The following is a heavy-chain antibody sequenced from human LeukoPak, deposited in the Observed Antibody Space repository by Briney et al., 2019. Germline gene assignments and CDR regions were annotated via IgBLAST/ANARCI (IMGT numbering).Heavy chain of an antibody. CDR3: AKGSYGGYFDY. CDR2: ISDSGGST. J-gene: IGHJ4*01. CDR1: GFTFSSYA. Sequence: GGSLRLSCAASGFTFSSYAMSWVRQAPGKGLEWVSAISDSGGSTYYADSVKGRFTISRDNSKNTLYLQMNGLRAEDTAVYYCAKGSYGGYFDYWGQGTLVTVSS. V-gene: IGHV3-23*01. D-gene: IGHD3-16*01.